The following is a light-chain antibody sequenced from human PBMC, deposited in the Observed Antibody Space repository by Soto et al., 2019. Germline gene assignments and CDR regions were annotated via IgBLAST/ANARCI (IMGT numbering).Light chain of an antibody. Sequence: QSALTQPASVSGSPGQSITISCTGTSSDVGGYNYVSWYQQHPGKAPKVMIYDVSNRPSGVSNRFSGSKSGNTASLTISGLQAEDEADYYCSSYTSNSTLVLFGGGTKLTVL. CDR2: DVS. V-gene: IGLV2-14*01. J-gene: IGLJ2*01. CDR3: SSYTSNSTLVL. CDR1: SSDVGGYNY.